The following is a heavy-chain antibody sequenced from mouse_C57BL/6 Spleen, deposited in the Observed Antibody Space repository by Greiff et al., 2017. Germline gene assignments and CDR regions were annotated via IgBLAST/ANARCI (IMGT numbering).Heavy chain of an antibody. V-gene: IGHV1-26*01. D-gene: IGHD2-14*01. CDR1: GYTFTDYY. J-gene: IGHJ3*01. Sequence: EVQLQQSGPELVKPGASVKISCKASGYTFTDYYMNWVKQSHGKSLEWIGDINPNNGGTSYNQKFKGKATLTVDKSSSTAYMELRSLTSEDSAVYYCARSEAVRAYWGQGTLVTVSA. CDR3: ARSEAVRAY. CDR2: INPNNGGT.